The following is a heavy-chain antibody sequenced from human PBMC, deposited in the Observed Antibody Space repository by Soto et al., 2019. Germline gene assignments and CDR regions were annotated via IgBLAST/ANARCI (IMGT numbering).Heavy chain of an antibody. CDR2: NNHSGST. CDR3: ARGICSSTSCYTGPDSSSWLLGFDY. Sequence: SSETLSLTCAVFGGSFSGYYLSWIRPPPGKGLEWIGENNHSGSTNYNPSLKSRVTISVDTSKNQFSLKLSSVTAADTAVYYCARGICSSTSCYTGPDSSSWLLGFDYWGQGTLVTVSS. CDR1: GGSFSGYY. J-gene: IGHJ4*02. V-gene: IGHV4-34*01. D-gene: IGHD2-2*02.